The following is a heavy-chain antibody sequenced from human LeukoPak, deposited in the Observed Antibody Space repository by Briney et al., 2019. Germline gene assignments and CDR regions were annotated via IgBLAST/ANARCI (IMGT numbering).Heavy chain of an antibody. V-gene: IGHV4-39*01. D-gene: IGHD2-2*01. CDR3: ARQGQLPSGPNRVYYFDY. CDR1: GGSISSGSYY. J-gene: IGHJ4*02. Sequence: SETLSLTCTVSGGSISSGSYYWSWIRQPPGKGLEWIGEINHSGSTNYNPSLKSRVTISVDTSKNQFSLKLSSVTAADTAVYYCARQGQLPSGPNRVYYFDYWGQGTLVTVSS. CDR2: INHSGST.